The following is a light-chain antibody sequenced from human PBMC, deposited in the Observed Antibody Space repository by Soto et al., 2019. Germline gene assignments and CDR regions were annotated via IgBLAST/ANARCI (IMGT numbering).Light chain of an antibody. CDR3: QQSYSTPIT. V-gene: IGKV1-39*01. CDR1: QSISSY. J-gene: IGKJ5*01. CDR2: AAS. Sequence: DIQMTQSPSSLSASVGDRVTITCLASQSISSYLNWYQQKPGKAPKLLFYAASSLQSGVASRFSGSGSGTDFTLTISSLQPEDFATYYCQQSYSTPITFGQGTRLENK.